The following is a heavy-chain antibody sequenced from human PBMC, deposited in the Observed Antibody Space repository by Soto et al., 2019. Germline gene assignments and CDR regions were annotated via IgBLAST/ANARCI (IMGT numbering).Heavy chain of an antibody. Sequence: SETLSLTCAVYGGSFSGYYWSWIRQPPGKGLEWIGEINHSGSTNYNPSLKSRVTISVDTSKNHFSLTLSSVTAADTAVYYCARGPSGDKVHHWGQGALVTVSS. V-gene: IGHV4-34*01. CDR2: INHSGST. D-gene: IGHD7-27*01. CDR1: GGSFSGYY. CDR3: ARGPSGDKVHH. J-gene: IGHJ5*02.